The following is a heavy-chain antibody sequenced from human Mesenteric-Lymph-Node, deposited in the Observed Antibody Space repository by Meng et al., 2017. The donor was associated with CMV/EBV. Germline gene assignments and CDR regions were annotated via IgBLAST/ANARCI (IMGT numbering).Heavy chain of an antibody. CDR2: INHIESA. Sequence: QAQLQHERAGLVKPSETPSLTSPDFGTVFNVYYWSWTRQPPEKGLEWIGEINHIESANNNPSLKSQVTISVDTAKTQFSLKLSSVTAADTAVYYCARHQRWLKSEGGFNYWGQGTLVTVSS. V-gene: IGHV4-34*01. J-gene: IGHJ4*02. D-gene: IGHD4-23*01. CDR3: ARHQRWLKSEGGFNY. CDR1: GTVFNVYY.